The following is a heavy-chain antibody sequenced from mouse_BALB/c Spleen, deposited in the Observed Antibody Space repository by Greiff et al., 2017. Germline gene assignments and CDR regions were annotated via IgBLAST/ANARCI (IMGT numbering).Heavy chain of an antibody. D-gene: IGHD1-1*02. CDR3: VREELWWYFDV. Sequence: EVMLVESGGGLVQPKGSLKLSCAASGFTFNTYAMNWVRQAPGKGLEWVARIRSKSNNYATYYADSVKDRFTISRDDSQSMLYLQMNNLKTEDTAMYYCVREELWWYFDVWGAGTTVTVSS. CDR1: GFTFNTYA. CDR2: IRSKSNNYAT. V-gene: IGHV10-1*02. J-gene: IGHJ1*01.